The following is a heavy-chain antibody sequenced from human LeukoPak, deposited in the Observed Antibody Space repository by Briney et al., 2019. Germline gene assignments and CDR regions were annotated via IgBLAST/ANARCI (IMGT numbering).Heavy chain of an antibody. V-gene: IGHV1-18*01. CDR3: ARERFAARPEDWLDP. D-gene: IGHD6-6*01. CDR1: GYTFTSYG. CDR2: ISAYNGNT. Sequence: ASVKVSCKASGYTFTSYGMSWVRQAPGQGLEWMGWISAYNGNTNYAQKLQGRVTMTTDTSTSTAYMELRSLRSDDTAVYYCARERFAARPEDWLDPWGQGTLVTVSS. J-gene: IGHJ5*02.